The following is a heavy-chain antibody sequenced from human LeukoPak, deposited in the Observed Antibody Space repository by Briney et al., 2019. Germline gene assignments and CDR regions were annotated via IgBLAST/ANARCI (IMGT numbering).Heavy chain of an antibody. CDR1: GFTFSSYW. Sequence: GGSLRLSCAASGFTFSSYWMSWVRQAPGKGLEWVANIKQDGSEKYYVDSVKGRFTISRDNAKNSLYLQMNSLRAEDTAVYCCAREGCSSTSCYYASSSLRYGMDVWGQGTTVTVSS. J-gene: IGHJ6*02. CDR2: IKQDGSEK. V-gene: IGHV3-7*01. D-gene: IGHD2-2*01. CDR3: AREGCSSTSCYYASSSLRYGMDV.